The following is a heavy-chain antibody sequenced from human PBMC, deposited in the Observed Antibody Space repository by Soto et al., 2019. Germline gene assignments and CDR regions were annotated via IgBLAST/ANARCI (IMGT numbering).Heavy chain of an antibody. D-gene: IGHD2-21*02. J-gene: IGHJ4*02. CDR1: GFTFFTSA. CDR2: IVVGSGNT. CDR3: AAEPYCGGDCYFDY. Sequence: SVKVSCKASGFTFFTSAIQWVRQARGQRLEWMGWIVVGSGNTNYAQKFQERVTITRDMSTNTAYMELTSLRSEDTAVYYCAAEPYCGGDCYFDYWGRGTMVTVSS. V-gene: IGHV1-58*02.